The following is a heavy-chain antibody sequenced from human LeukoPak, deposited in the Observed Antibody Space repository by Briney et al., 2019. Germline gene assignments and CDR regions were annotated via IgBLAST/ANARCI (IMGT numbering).Heavy chain of an antibody. CDR3: ARLGYYDSSGYYCFDY. Sequence: SETLSLTCTVSGGSIGSSSYYWGWIRQPPGKGLEWIGSIDYSGSTYYNPSLQSRDTISVDKSKNQCSLKLSSVTAADTAVYYCARLGYYDSSGYYCFDYWGQGTLVTVSS. V-gene: IGHV4-39*01. D-gene: IGHD3-22*01. CDR2: IDYSGST. J-gene: IGHJ4*02. CDR1: GGSIGSSSYY.